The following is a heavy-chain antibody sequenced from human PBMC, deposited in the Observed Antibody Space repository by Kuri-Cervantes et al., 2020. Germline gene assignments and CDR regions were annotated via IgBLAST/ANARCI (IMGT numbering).Heavy chain of an antibody. CDR2: IKQDGSEK. V-gene: IGHV3-7*01. Sequence: GGSLRLSCAASGFTFSGYWMSWVRQAPGKGLEWVANIKQDGSEKYYVDSVKGRFTISRDNSRNTLYLQMNSLRAEDTAVYYCARDLSLMVRGVTANGMDVWGQGTTVTVSS. CDR1: GFTFSGYW. J-gene: IGHJ6*02. CDR3: ARDLSLMVRGVTANGMDV. D-gene: IGHD3-10*01.